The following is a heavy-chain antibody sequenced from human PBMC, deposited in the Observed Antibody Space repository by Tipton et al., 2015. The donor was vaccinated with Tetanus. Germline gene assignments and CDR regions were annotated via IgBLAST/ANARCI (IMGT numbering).Heavy chain of an antibody. CDR1: GFDFRIYS. Sequence: SLRLSCAASGFDFRIYSMHWVRQAPGKGLEWLSYIIGSGKSMHYADSVKGRFTISKDNAANSLYLQMSSLRDEDTAVYYCAKVFRDYDSSGYYFFDSWGQGTVVTVSS. V-gene: IGHV3-48*02. CDR3: AKVFRDYDSSGYYFFDS. D-gene: IGHD3-22*01. J-gene: IGHJ4*02. CDR2: IIGSGKSM.